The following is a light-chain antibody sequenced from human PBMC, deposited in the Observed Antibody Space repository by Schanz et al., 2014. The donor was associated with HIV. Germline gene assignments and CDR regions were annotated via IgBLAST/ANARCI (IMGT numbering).Light chain of an antibody. CDR3: HHYGDSRGT. CDR2: GAS. Sequence: EIVLTQSPGTLSLSPGERATLSCRASQTINSDYVAWYQQNPGQAPRLLISGASSRATGIPDRFSGSGSGTDFALTISRLEPEDFAVYYCHHYGDSRGTFGGGTEVDI. V-gene: IGKV3-20*01. CDR1: QTINSDY. J-gene: IGKJ4*02.